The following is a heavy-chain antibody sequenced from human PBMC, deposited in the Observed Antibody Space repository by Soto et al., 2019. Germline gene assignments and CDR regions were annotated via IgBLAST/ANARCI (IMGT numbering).Heavy chain of an antibody. CDR2: IIPIFGTA. CDR3: ARGGSTIYYVLDY. D-gene: IGHD3-10*02. Sequence: SVKVSXKASGGSFSSYAISWVRQAPGQGLEWMGGIIPIFGTANYAQKFQGRVTITADESTSTAYMELSSLRSEDTAVYYCARGGSTIYYVLDYWGQGTLVTVSS. J-gene: IGHJ4*02. V-gene: IGHV1-69*13. CDR1: GGSFSSYA.